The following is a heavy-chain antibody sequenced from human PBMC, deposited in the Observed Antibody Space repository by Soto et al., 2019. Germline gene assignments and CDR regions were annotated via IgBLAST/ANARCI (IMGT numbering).Heavy chain of an antibody. V-gene: IGHV5-51*01. D-gene: IGHD3-3*01. CDR3: ARRTTYYDFWRGPFDY. CDR2: IYPADSDV. J-gene: IGHJ4*02. Sequence: GESLKISCEASGYSFTTYWIGWVRQMPGKGLEWMGIIYPADSDVTYSPSFQGQVTISADKSISTAYLQWSSLKASDTAMYYCARRTTYYDFWRGPFDYWGQGTPV. CDR1: GYSFTTYW.